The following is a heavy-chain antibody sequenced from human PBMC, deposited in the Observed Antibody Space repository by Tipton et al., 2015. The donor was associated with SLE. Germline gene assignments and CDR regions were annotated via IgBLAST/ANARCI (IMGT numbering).Heavy chain of an antibody. CDR2: IYTSGST. Sequence: LRLSCTVSGGSIRSSSSYWGLIRHTPVTGLEWIGYIYTSGSTNYNPSLTSRVTISEDTSKNQFSLKLSSVTAADTAVYYCARGEDRLAYCGGDCYFFDYWGQGTLVTVSS. CDR3: ARGEDRLAYCGGDCYFFDY. J-gene: IGHJ4*02. D-gene: IGHD2-21*01. CDR1: GGSIRSSSSY. V-gene: IGHV4-61*05.